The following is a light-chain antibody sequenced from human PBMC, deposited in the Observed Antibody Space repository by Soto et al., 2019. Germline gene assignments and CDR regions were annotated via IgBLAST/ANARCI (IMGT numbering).Light chain of an antibody. CDR1: QSVGSN. V-gene: IGKV3-15*01. CDR2: AAS. J-gene: IGKJ5*01. Sequence: EVVMTQFPATLSVSPGERATLSCRASQSVGSNLAWYQHKHGQAPRLLIYAASARATGIPARFSGSGSGTEFTLTISSLQSEDFAVYYCQQYDNWPPITFGQGTRLEIK. CDR3: QQYDNWPPIT.